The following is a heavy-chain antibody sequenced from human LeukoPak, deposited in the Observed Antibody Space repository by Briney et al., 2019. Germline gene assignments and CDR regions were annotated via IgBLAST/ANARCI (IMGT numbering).Heavy chain of an antibody. J-gene: IGHJ2*01. Sequence: PSETLSLTCTVSGGPISSSSYYWGWIRQPPGKGLEWIGSIYYSGSTYYNPSLKSRVTISVDTSKNQFSLKLSSVTAADTAVYYCARRRGNPDYWYFDLWGRGTLVTVSS. V-gene: IGHV4-39*01. CDR1: GGPISSSSYY. CDR2: IYYSGST. CDR3: ARRRGNPDYWYFDL. D-gene: IGHD4-23*01.